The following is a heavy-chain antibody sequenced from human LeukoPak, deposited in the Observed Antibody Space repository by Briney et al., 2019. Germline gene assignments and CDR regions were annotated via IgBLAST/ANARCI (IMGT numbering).Heavy chain of an antibody. CDR2: IYTSGRT. CDR1: GGSISSGSSY. Sequence: SETLFLTCTVSGGSISSGSSYWSWIRQPAGKGLEWIVLIYTSGRTNYSPSLKSRVTISLDTSKNLFSLKLSSVTAADTAVYYRASPEGYWGQGTLVTVSS. V-gene: IGHV4-61*02. J-gene: IGHJ4*02. CDR3: ASPEGY.